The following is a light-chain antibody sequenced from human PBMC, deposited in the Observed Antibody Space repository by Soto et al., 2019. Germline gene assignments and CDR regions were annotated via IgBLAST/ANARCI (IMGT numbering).Light chain of an antibody. CDR3: QQRSRWPLT. CDR2: DAS. Sequence: EIVLTQSPSTLSLSPGERATLSCRASQSINDYLGWYQQKPGQAPRLLISDASNRATGIPARFSGSGSGTDFSLTISSLETEDFAVYYCQQRSRWPLTFGGGTKVDI. V-gene: IGKV3-11*01. J-gene: IGKJ4*01. CDR1: QSINDY.